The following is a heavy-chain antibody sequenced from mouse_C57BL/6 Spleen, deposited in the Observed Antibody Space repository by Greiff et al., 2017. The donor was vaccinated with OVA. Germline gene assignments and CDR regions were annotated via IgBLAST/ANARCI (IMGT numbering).Heavy chain of an antibody. Sequence: VQLQQSGAELVKPGASVKISCKASGYAFSSYWMNWVKQRPGKGLEWIGQIYPGDGDTNYNGKFKGKATLTADKSSSTAYMQLSSLTSEDSAVYFCAREDDGYSFFDYWGQGTTLTVSS. V-gene: IGHV1-80*01. CDR2: IYPGDGDT. CDR1: GYAFSSYW. D-gene: IGHD2-3*01. CDR3: AREDDGYSFFDY. J-gene: IGHJ2*01.